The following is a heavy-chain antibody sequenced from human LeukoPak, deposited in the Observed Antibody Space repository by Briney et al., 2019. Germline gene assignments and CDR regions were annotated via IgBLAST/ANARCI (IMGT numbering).Heavy chain of an antibody. CDR1: GGSISSYY. V-gene: IGHV4-59*01. J-gene: IGHJ4*02. D-gene: IGHD3-10*01. CDR3: ARVDYYGSGSFLPFDY. CDR2: IYYSGST. Sequence: SETLSLTCTVSGGSISSYYWSWIRQPPGKGLEWIGYIYYSGSTNYNPSLKSRVTISVDTSKNQFSLKLSSATAADTAVYYCARVDYYGSGSFLPFDYWGQGTLVTVSS.